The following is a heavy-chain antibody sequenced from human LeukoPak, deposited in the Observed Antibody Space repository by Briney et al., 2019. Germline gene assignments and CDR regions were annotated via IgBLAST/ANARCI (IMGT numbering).Heavy chain of an antibody. CDR2: IIPIFGTA. CDR1: GGTFNNYA. CDR3: ARDGGLEYCSSASCPSPRYYYYMDV. Sequence: GASVKVSCKASGGTFNNYAISWVRQAPGQGLEWMGGIIPIFGTANYAQKFQGRVTITADESTSTAYMELSSLRSEDTAVYYCARDGGLEYCSSASCPSPRYYYYMDVWGKGTTVTISS. D-gene: IGHD2-2*01. V-gene: IGHV1-69*13. J-gene: IGHJ6*03.